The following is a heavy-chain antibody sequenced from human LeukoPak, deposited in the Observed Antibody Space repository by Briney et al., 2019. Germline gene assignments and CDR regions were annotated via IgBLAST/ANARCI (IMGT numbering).Heavy chain of an antibody. V-gene: IGHV4-38-2*02. CDR2: IYHSGST. D-gene: IGHD3-22*01. CDR3: AREDYYNSGGYYLDY. CDR1: GYSISRGYS. J-gene: IGHJ4*02. Sequence: SETLSLTCTVSGYSISRGYSWGWIRQPPGKGLEWIGNIYHSGSTNYSPSLKSRVTISVDTSKNQFSLKLSSVTAADTAVYFCAREDYYNSGGYYLDYWSQGTLVTVSS.